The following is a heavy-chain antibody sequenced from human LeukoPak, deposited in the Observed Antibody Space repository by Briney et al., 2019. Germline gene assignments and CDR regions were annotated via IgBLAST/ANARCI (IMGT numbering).Heavy chain of an antibody. J-gene: IGHJ1*01. V-gene: IGHV3-23*01. CDR1: GFTFSYYA. CDR3: AKDKRYSSGWSTIAEYFQH. D-gene: IGHD6-19*01. Sequence: GGSLRLSCAGSGFTFSYYAMAWVRQTPGKGLEWLAAITGSGDRAKYADSVRGRLTISRDNSKNTLYLQMNSLRAEDTAVYYCAKDKRYSSGWSTIAEYFQHWGQGTLVTVSS. CDR2: ITGSGDRA.